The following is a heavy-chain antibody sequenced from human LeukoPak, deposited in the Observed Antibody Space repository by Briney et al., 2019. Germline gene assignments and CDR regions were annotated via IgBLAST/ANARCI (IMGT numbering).Heavy chain of an antibody. J-gene: IGHJ4*02. V-gene: IGHV3-7*01. CDR3: ARKGGTRGPLNY. Sequence: GGSLRLSCAASGFTFSNYWMSWVRQAPGKGLEWVANIKQDGSEAYYVDSVKGRFTISRDNAKNSLFLQMNSLTAEDTAVCYCARKGGTRGPLNYWGQGTLVTVSS. D-gene: IGHD2-8*01. CDR1: GFTFSNYW. CDR2: IKQDGSEA.